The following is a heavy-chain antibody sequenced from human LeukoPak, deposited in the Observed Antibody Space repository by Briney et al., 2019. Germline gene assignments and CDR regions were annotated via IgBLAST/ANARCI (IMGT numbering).Heavy chain of an antibody. CDR3: ARRYYYDSSDFDY. Sequence: ASVKVSCKASGGTFSSYAISWVRQAPGQGLEWMGRIIPILGIANYAQKFQGRVTITADKSTSTAYMELSSLRSEDTAVYYCARRYYYDSSDFDYWGQGTLVTVSS. CDR1: GGTFSSYA. J-gene: IGHJ4*02. CDR2: IIPILGIA. D-gene: IGHD3-22*01. V-gene: IGHV1-69*04.